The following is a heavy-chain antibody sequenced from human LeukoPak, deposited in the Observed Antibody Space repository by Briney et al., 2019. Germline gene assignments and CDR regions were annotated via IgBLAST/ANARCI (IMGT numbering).Heavy chain of an antibody. CDR1: GGTFSSYA. V-gene: IGHV1-69*04. Sequence: ASVKVSCKASGGTFSSYAISWVRQAPGQGLEWMGRIIPILGIANYAQKFQGRVTITADKSTSTAYMELSSLRSEDTAVYYCAREKLIVGSYWGAFDIWGQGTMVTVSS. CDR2: IIPILGIA. J-gene: IGHJ3*02. D-gene: IGHD1-26*01. CDR3: AREKLIVGSYWGAFDI.